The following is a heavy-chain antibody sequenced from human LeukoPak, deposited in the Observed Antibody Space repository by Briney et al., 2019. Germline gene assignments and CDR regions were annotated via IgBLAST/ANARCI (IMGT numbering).Heavy chain of an antibody. D-gene: IGHD4-17*01. J-gene: IGHJ4*02. CDR1: GFTFSSYG. CDR2: ISYDGSNK. V-gene: IGHV3-30*18. Sequence: GRSLRLSCAASGFTFSSYGMHWVRQAPGKGLEWVVVISYDGSNKYYADSVKGRFTISRDNSKNTLYLQMNSLRAEDTAVYYCAKDLGHPTVSLDYWGQGTLVTVSS. CDR3: AKDLGHPTVSLDY.